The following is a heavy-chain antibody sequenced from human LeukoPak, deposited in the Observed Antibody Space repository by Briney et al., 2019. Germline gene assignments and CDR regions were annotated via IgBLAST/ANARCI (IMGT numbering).Heavy chain of an antibody. CDR2: IYYSGST. J-gene: IGHJ2*01. Sequence: SETLSLTCTVSGGSISGYYYNWIRQPPGKGLEWIGYIYYSGSTNYNPSLKSRVTISLDTSKNQFSLKLSSVTTADTAVYYRAWSVVTLYWYFDLWGRGTLVTVSS. CDR3: AWSVVTLYWYFDL. CDR1: GGSISGYY. V-gene: IGHV4-59*01. D-gene: IGHD4-23*01.